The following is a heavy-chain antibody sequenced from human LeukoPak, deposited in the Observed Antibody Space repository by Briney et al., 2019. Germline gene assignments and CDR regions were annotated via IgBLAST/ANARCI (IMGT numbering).Heavy chain of an antibody. J-gene: IGHJ4*02. CDR2: ISAYNGNT. Sequence: GASVKVSCKASGYTFTDYYIHWVRQAPGQGLEWMGWISAYNGNTHYAQKLQGRVTMTTDTSTSTAYMELRSLRSDDTAVYYCAREGIQLWLDLSYWGQGTLVTVSS. V-gene: IGHV1-18*04. D-gene: IGHD5-18*01. CDR1: GYTFTDYY. CDR3: AREGIQLWLDLSY.